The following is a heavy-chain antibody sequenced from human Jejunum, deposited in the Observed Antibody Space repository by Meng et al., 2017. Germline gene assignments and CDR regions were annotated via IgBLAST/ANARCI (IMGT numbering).Heavy chain of an antibody. J-gene: IGHJ6*02. V-gene: IGHV3-66*02. D-gene: IGHD3-22*01. Sequence: GGSLRLSCVGSGFSVSRDHMSWVRQAPGKGLEWVSVIYSGGVKYYADSVEGRFTVSRDNSKNTVSLQMNSLTPEDSAVYYCTRGGYYFETSGPEDWGQGTTVTVSS. CDR1: GFSVSRDH. CDR3: TRGGYYFETSGPED. CDR2: IYSGGVK.